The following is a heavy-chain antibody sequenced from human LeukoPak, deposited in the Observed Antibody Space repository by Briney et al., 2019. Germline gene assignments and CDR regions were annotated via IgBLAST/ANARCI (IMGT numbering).Heavy chain of an antibody. J-gene: IGHJ4*02. Sequence: WGSLRLSCAASGFTFSNCAINWVRQAPGKGLGWVSIIHGSGNAKDYADSVKGRFTISRDKSKNTLYLQMNSLTADDTAVYYFLKGAYDYLEIAYFDYWGQGTLVTVSS. CDR3: LKGAYDYLEIAYFDY. D-gene: IGHD5-12*01. CDR1: GFTFSNCA. V-gene: IGHV3-23*01. CDR2: IHGSGNAK.